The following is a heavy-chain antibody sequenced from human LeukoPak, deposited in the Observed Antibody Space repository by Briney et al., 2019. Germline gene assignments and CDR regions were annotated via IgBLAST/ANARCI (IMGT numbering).Heavy chain of an antibody. J-gene: IGHJ4*02. CDR1: GFTFSSYA. Sequence: PGGSLRLSCAASGFTFSSYAMSWVRQAPGKGLEWVSSISSGGTTYYADSVKGRFTISRDNSKKTLYLQTNSLRAEDTAVYYCAKTPIYCTGDGCYYCWGQGTLVTVSS. CDR3: AKTPIYCTGDGCYYC. V-gene: IGHV3-23*01. CDR2: ISSGGTT. D-gene: IGHD2-15*01.